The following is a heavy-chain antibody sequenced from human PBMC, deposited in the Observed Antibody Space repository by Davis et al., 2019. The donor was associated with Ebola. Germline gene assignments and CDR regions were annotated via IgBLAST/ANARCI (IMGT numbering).Heavy chain of an antibody. CDR3: ARDVGVATQEDSDY. D-gene: IGHD5-12*01. J-gene: IGHJ4*02. CDR1: GYTFTSYT. V-gene: IGHV1-69*04. CDR2: IIPILGIA. Sequence: SVKVSCKASGYTFTSYTISWVRQAPGQGLEWMGRIIPILGIANYAQKFQGRVTITADKSTSTAYMELSSLRSEDTAVYYCARDVGVATQEDSDYWGQGTLVTVSS.